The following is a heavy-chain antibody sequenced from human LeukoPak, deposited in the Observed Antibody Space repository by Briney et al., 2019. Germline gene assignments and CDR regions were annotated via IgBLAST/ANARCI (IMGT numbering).Heavy chain of an antibody. CDR1: GGSFSGYY. V-gene: IGHV4-34*01. D-gene: IGHD6-13*01. Sequence: PSETLSLTCAVYGGSFSGYYWSWIRQPPGKGLEWIGEINHSGSTNYNPSLKSRVTISVDTSKSQFSLKLSSVTAADTAVYYCARGVFVRSSSWYEGYYYYYGMDVWGKGTTVTVSS. J-gene: IGHJ6*04. CDR2: INHSGST. CDR3: ARGVFVRSSSWYEGYYYYYGMDV.